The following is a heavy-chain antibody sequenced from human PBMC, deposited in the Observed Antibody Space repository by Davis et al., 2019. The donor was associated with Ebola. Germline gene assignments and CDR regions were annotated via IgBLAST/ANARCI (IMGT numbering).Heavy chain of an antibody. D-gene: IGHD1-26*01. Sequence: PGGSLRLSCAASGFTFSSYGMHWVRQAPGKGLEWVAVISYDGSNKYYADSVKGRFTISRDNSKNTLYLQMNSLRAEDTAVYYCAKCRGSPDYWGQGTLVTVSS. V-gene: IGHV3-30*18. CDR1: GFTFSSYG. CDR3: AKCRGSPDY. CDR2: ISYDGSNK. J-gene: IGHJ4*02.